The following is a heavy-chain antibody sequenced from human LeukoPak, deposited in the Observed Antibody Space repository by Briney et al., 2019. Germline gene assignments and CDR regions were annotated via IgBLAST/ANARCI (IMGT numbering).Heavy chain of an antibody. CDR3: ARVRDGYNDAYDI. D-gene: IGHD5-24*01. CDR1: GFTFINYN. CDR2: INPSGGST. V-gene: IGHV1-46*01. J-gene: IGHJ3*02. Sequence: GASVKVSCKASGFTFINYNIHWVRQAPGQGLEWMGLINPSGGSTNYAQNFQARVTMTRDTSTSTVYMELSSLRSEDTAVYYCARVRDGYNDAYDIWGQGTMVTVPS.